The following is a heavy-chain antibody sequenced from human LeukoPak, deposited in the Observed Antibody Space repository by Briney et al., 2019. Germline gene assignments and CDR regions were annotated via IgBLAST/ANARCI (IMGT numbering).Heavy chain of an antibody. D-gene: IGHD3-10*01. Sequence: GGSLRLSCAASGFTFSSYAMHWVRQAPGKGLEWVSGISWNSGSIGHADSVKGRFTISRDNAKNSLYLQMNSLRAEDTALYYCAKEQGGTMVRGVIMSWGQGTLVTVSS. CDR1: GFTFSSYA. J-gene: IGHJ4*02. CDR2: ISWNSGSI. V-gene: IGHV3-9*01. CDR3: AKEQGGTMVRGVIMS.